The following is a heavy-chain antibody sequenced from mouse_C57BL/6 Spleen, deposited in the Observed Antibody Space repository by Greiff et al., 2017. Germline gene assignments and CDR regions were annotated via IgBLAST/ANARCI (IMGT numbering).Heavy chain of an antibody. Sequence: VHVKQSGPVLVKPGASVKMSCKASGYTFTDYYMNWVKQSHGKSLEWIGVINPYHGGTSYNQKFKGKATLTVDKSSSTAYMELNSLTSEDSAVYYCARGAYYFDYWGQGTTLTVSS. J-gene: IGHJ2*01. CDR2: INPYHGGT. CDR3: ARGAYYFDY. CDR1: GYTFTDYY. V-gene: IGHV1-19*01. D-gene: IGHD3-1*01.